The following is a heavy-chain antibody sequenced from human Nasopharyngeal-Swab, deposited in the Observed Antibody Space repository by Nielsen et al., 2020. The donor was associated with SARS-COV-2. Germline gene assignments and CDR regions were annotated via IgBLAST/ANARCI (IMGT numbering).Heavy chain of an antibody. CDR2: IRGKSYGGTT. CDR3: ARHRTGYSTRFSIY. CDR1: GFTFGDYA. Sequence: GGSLTLSCTASGFTFGDYAVSWFRQAPGKGLEWVGFIRGKSYGGTTEYAASVGGRFSISRDDSKSIAYLQMNSLKTEDTAVYFCARHRTGYSTRFSIYWGHGTLVTVAS. D-gene: IGHD6-13*01. J-gene: IGHJ4*01. V-gene: IGHV3-49*03.